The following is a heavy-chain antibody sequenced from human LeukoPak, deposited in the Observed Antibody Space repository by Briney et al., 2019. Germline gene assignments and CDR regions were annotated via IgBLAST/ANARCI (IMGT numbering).Heavy chain of an antibody. CDR1: GGSISSYY. CDR3: ARGSGYLPNWFDP. V-gene: IGHV4-59*01. CDR2: IYYSGST. Sequence: PSETLSLTCTASGGSISSYYWSWVRQPPGKGLEWIGYIYYSGSTNYNPSLKSRVTISVDTSKNQFSLKLSSVTAADTAVYYCARGSGYLPNWFDPWGQGTLVTVSS. J-gene: IGHJ5*02. D-gene: IGHD3-22*01.